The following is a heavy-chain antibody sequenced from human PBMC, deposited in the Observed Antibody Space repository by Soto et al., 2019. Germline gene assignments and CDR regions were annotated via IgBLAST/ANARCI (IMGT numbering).Heavy chain of an antibody. V-gene: IGHV3-30*18. CDR3: AKDPVTAMAYYYGMDV. Sequence: GGSLRLSCAASGFTFSSYGMHWVRQAPGKGLEWVAVISYDGSNKYYADSVKGRFTISRDNSKNTLYLQMNSLRAEDTAVYYCAKDPVTAMAYYYGMDVWGQGTTVTVSS. CDR1: GFTFSSYG. CDR2: ISYDGSNK. J-gene: IGHJ6*02. D-gene: IGHD5-18*01.